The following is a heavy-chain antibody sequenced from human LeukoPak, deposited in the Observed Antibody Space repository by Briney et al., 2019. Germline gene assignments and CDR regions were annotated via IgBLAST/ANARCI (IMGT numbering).Heavy chain of an antibody. Sequence: SETLSLTCTVSGGSVSSSIYYWGWIRQPPGKGLEWIGSISYSGTNYNNPSLKSRVSISIDTSKNQFSVKLTSVTAADTAMYYRASLGTLRSWGQGTLVTVSS. J-gene: IGHJ5*02. V-gene: IGHV4-39*01. CDR2: ISYSGTN. CDR1: GGSVSSSIYY. CDR3: ASLGTLRS. D-gene: IGHD7-27*01.